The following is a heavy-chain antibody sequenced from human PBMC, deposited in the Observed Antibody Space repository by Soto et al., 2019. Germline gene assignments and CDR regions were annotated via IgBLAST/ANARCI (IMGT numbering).Heavy chain of an antibody. CDR2: IYWDDDK. CDR3: AHRERSSLATDAFDI. V-gene: IGHV2-5*02. D-gene: IGHD1-1*01. J-gene: IGHJ3*02. Sequence: QITLKESGHTLVKPTQPLTLTCTFLGFSLSTSGVGVGWIRHPTGKALEWLELIYWDDDKRYSPSLKSRLTITKDTYKNQVVLTMTNMDPVDTATYYCAHRERSSLATDAFDIWGQGTMVTVSS. CDR1: GFSLSTSGVG.